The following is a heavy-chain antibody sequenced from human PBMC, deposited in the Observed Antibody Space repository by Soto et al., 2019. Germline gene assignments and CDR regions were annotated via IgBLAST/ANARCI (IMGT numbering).Heavy chain of an antibody. J-gene: IGHJ6*02. CDR2: IYSGGST. D-gene: IGHD3-22*01. CDR1: GFTVSSNY. CDR3: ARRGNFYDSSGYYYLYGMDV. V-gene: IGHV3-53*01. Sequence: PVGSLRLSCAASGFTVSSNYMSWVRQAPGKGLEWVSVIYSGGSTYYADSVKGRFTISRDNSKNTLYLQMNRLRAEDTAVYYCARRGNFYDSSGYYYLYGMDVWGQGTTVTVSS.